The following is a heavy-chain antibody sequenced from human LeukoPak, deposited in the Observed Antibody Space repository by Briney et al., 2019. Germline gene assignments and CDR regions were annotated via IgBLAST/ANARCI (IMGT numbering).Heavy chain of an antibody. D-gene: IGHD3-22*01. J-gene: IGHJ5*02. Sequence: PGGSLRLSCAASGFTFSSYWMSWVRQAPGKGLEWVAVISYDGSNKYYADSVKGRFTISRDNSKNTLYLQMNSLRAEDTAVYYCASWEDYYDSSGYLSWGQGTLVTVSS. V-gene: IGHV3-30-3*01. CDR2: ISYDGSNK. CDR3: ASWEDYYDSSGYLS. CDR1: GFTFSSYW.